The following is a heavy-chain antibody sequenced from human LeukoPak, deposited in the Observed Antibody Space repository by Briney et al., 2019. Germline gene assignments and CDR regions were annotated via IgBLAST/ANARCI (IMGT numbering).Heavy chain of an antibody. Sequence: GGSLRLSCAASGLTFSDEYMSWIRQAPGKGLEWVSYISNTGDFIAYADSVKGRFTMSRDNAKNSLYLQMNSLRAEDTAVYYCAKDRGGILVVISDAFDIWGQGTMVTVSS. CDR3: AKDRGGILVVISDAFDI. D-gene: IGHD3-22*01. CDR2: ISNTGDFI. J-gene: IGHJ3*02. CDR1: GLTFSDEY. V-gene: IGHV3-11*01.